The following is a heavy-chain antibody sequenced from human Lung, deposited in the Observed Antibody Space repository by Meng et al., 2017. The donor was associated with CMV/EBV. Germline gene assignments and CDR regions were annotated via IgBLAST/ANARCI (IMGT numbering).Heavy chain of an antibody. CDR3: ARWGVDTAMADYYYGMDV. CDR1: GFTFSSYA. V-gene: IGHV3-30*04. Sequence: GGSLRLSCAASGFTFSSYAMHWVRKAPGKGLEWVAVISYDGSNKYYADSVKGRFTISRDNSKNTLYLQMNSLRAEDTAVYYCARWGVDTAMADYYYGMDVWGQGTTVTVSS. D-gene: IGHD5-18*01. J-gene: IGHJ6*02. CDR2: ISYDGSNK.